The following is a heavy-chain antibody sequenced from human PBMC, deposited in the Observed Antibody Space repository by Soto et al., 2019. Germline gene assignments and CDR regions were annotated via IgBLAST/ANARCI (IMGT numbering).Heavy chain of an antibody. CDR3: AGRGYSSQEY. CDR2: ISGNGGDT. Sequence: EVQLLESGGGLVQPGGSLRLSCAASGFTFSSFALSWVRQAPGKGLEWISAISGNGGDTDYSDSVKGRFTISRDNSKNTLYLQMSSLTAEDTAIYYCAGRGYSSQEYWGQGTLVTVSS. D-gene: IGHD5-18*01. V-gene: IGHV3-23*01. J-gene: IGHJ4*02. CDR1: GFTFSSFA.